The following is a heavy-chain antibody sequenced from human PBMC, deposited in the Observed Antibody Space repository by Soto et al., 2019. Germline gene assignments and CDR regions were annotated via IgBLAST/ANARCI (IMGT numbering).Heavy chain of an antibody. CDR3: ARFGYTTEAH. CDR1: GFTFSSYT. V-gene: IGHV3-21*01. CDR2: ISSSSSYI. Sequence: EVQLVESGGGLVKPGGSLRLSCAASGFTFSSYTMIWVRQAPGKGLEWVSSISSSSSYIYYADSVKGRFTISRDNAKNLLYLQMNSLRAEDTAVYYCARFGYTTEAHWGQGTLVTVSS. D-gene: IGHD5-12*01. J-gene: IGHJ4*02.